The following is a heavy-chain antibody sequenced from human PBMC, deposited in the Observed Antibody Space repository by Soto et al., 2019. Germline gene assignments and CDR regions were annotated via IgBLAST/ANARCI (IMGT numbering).Heavy chain of an antibody. CDR2: IYYSGST. J-gene: IGHJ5*02. CDR3: ARDRWMSRANWFDP. D-gene: IGHD2-2*03. CDR1: GGSISSSSYY. V-gene: IGHV4-39*07. Sequence: SETLSLTCTVSGGSISSSSYYWGWIRQPPGKGLEWIGSIYYSGSTCYNPSLKSRVTISVDTSKNQFSLKLSAVTAADTAVYFCARDRWMSRANWFDPWGPGTLVTVSS.